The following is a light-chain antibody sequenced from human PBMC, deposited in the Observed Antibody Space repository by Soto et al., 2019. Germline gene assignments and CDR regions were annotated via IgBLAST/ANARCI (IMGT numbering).Light chain of an antibody. CDR3: QQANSYPPT. V-gene: IGKV1-12*01. CDR2: AGS. CDR1: QGISRW. Sequence: DIQMTQSPSSVSASVGDRVSITCRASQGISRWLAWYQQKPGKAPKLLIYAGSSLQSGVPSRFSGSGSATDFTLNITNLQPDDFATYFCQQANSYPPTFGQGTKVEIK. J-gene: IGKJ1*01.